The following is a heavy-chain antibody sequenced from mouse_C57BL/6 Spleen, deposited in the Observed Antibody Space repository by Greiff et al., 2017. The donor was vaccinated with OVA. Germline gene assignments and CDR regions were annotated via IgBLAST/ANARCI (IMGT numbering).Heavy chain of an antibody. CDR3: AREDYGYDEGYYFDY. J-gene: IGHJ2*01. V-gene: IGHV3-6*01. Sequence: EVQLQESGPGLVKPSQSLSLTCSVTGYSITSGYYWNWIRQFPGNKLEWMGYISYAGSNKFNPSLKNRISITRDTSKNQFFLKLNSVTTEDTATYYCAREDYGYDEGYYFDYWGQGTTLTVSS. CDR1: GYSITSGYY. CDR2: ISYAGSN. D-gene: IGHD2-2*01.